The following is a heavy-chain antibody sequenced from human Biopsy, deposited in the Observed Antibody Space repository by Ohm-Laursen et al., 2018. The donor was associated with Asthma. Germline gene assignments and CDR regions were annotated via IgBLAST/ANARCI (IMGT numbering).Heavy chain of an antibody. D-gene: IGHD2-8*01. CDR2: IYYSGTT. CDR3: ARGPSPHYHTSNGKFDL. CDR1: GGSIGRGGYY. V-gene: IGHV4-31*03. Sequence: TLSLTCIVSGGSIGRGGYYWSWMRHFPGKGLEWIGYIYYSGTTYHNPSLKSRLTISVDMSKNQFIPHLTSVTAADTAVYFCARGPSPHYHTSNGKFDLWGQGTLVTVSS. J-gene: IGHJ5*02.